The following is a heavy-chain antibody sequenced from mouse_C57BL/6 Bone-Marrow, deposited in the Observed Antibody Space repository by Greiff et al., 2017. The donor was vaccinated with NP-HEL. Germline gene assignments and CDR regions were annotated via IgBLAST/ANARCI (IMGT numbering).Heavy chain of an antibody. D-gene: IGHD4-1*01. Sequence: QVQLQQSGPGLVQPSQSLSITCTVSGFSLTSYGVHWVRQSPGKGLEWLVVIWSGGSTDYNAAFISRLSIRKDNSKSQVFFKMNSLQADDTARYYCARRGGTRYFDVWGTGTTVTVSS. V-gene: IGHV2-2*01. CDR2: IWSGGST. CDR3: ARRGGTRYFDV. J-gene: IGHJ1*03. CDR1: GFSLTSYG.